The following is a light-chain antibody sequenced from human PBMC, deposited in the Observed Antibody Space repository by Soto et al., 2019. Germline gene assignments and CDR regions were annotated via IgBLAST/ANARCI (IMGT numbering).Light chain of an antibody. Sequence: DIQMTQSPSTLSGSVGDRVTITCRASQTISSWLAWYQQKPGKAPKLLIYKASTLKSGVPSRFSGSGSGTEFTLTISSLQPDDFPTYYCQHYNSYSEAFGQGTQVELK. CDR1: QTISSW. V-gene: IGKV1-5*03. CDR3: QHYNSYSEA. CDR2: KAS. J-gene: IGKJ1*01.